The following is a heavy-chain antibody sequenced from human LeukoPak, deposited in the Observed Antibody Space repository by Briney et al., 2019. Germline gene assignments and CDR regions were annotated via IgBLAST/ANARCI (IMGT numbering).Heavy chain of an antibody. CDR2: INHSGST. CDR1: GGSFSGYY. V-gene: IGHV4-34*01. J-gene: IGHJ4*02. D-gene: IGHD3-10*01. CDR3: ARGRFTMVRGVLFDY. Sequence: PSETLSLTCAVYGGSFSGYYWSWIRQPPGKGLEWFGEINHSGSTNYNPSLKSRVTISGDTSKNQFSLKLSSVTAADTAVYYCARGRFTMVRGVLFDYWGQGTLVTVSS.